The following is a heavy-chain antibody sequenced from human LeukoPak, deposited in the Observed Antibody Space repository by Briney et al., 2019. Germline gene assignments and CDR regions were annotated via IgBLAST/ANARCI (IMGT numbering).Heavy chain of an antibody. CDR1: GFTFSSYS. V-gene: IGHV3-48*01. CDR3: ARADRVGATTPFDY. J-gene: IGHJ4*02. D-gene: IGHD1-26*01. Sequence: GGSLRLSCAASGFTFSSYSMNWVRQAPGKGLEWVSYISSSSSTIYYADSVKGRFTISRDNAKNSLYLQMNSLRSEDTAVYYCARADRVGATTPFDYWGQGTLVTVSS. CDR2: ISSSSSTI.